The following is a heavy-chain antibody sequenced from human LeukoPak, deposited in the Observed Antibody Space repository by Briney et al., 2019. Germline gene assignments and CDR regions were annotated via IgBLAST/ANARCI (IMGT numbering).Heavy chain of an antibody. Sequence: SETLSLTCTVSGYSISSGYYWGWIRQPPGKGLEWIGSIYHSGSTYYNPSLKSRVTISVDTSKNQFSLKLSSVTAADTAVYYCARGSYLYYYDSSGYRHAFDIWGQGTMVTVSS. V-gene: IGHV4-38-2*02. D-gene: IGHD3-22*01. CDR1: GYSISSGYY. CDR3: ARGSYLYYYDSSGYRHAFDI. CDR2: IYHSGST. J-gene: IGHJ3*02.